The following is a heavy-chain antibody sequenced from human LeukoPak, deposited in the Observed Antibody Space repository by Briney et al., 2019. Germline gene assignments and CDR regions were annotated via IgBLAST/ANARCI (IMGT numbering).Heavy chain of an antibody. J-gene: IGHJ2*01. V-gene: IGHV3-21*01. CDR1: GFTFSSYS. CDR2: ISSSSSYI. Sequence: PGGSLRLSCAASGFTFSSYSMNWVRQAPGKGLEWVSSISSSSSYIYYADSVKGRFTISRDNAKNSLYLQMNSLRAEDTAVYYCAREVGKGLTTVVPYWYFDLWGRGTLVTVSS. D-gene: IGHD4-23*01. CDR3: AREVGKGLTTVVPYWYFDL.